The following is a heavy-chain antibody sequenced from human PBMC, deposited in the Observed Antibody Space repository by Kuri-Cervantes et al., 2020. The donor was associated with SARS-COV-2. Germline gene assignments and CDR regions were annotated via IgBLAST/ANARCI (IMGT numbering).Heavy chain of an antibody. D-gene: IGHD1-1*01. CDR2: INHSGST. V-gene: IGHV4-34*01. CDR1: GGSFSGYY. CDR3: ARDNVIRLINQPERYYYYMDV. Sequence: GSLRLSCAVYGGSFSGYYWSWIRQPPGKGLEWIGGINHSGSTNYNPSLKSRVTISVDTSKNQFSLKLSSVTAADTAVYYCARDNVIRLINQPERYYYYMDVWGKGTTVTVSS. J-gene: IGHJ6*03.